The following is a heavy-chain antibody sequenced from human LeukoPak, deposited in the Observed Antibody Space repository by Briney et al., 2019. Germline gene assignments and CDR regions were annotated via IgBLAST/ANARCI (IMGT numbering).Heavy chain of an antibody. CDR1: GFTFTSPA. D-gene: IGHD3-3*01. CDR2: IVVGSGNT. V-gene: IGHV1-58*02. J-gene: IGHJ4*02. CDR3: AADSRFLEWSTVN. Sequence: SVKVSCKASGFTFTSPAMQWVRQARGQRLEWIGWIVVGSGNTNYAQKFQERVTITRDMSTSTAYMELSSLRSEDTAVYYCAADSRFLEWSTVNWGQGTLVTVSS.